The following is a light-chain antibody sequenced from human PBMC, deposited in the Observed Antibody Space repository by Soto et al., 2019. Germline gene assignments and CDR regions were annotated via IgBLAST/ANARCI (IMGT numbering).Light chain of an antibody. J-gene: IGKJ3*01. V-gene: IGKV3-20*01. CDR1: QTVCSSC. Sequence: EIVLTQSPGTLSLSPGERATLSCRASQTVCSSCLAWYQQKPGQAPRLLISGASNRATGIPDRFSGSGSGTYFTLTISRLEPEDFAVYYCQQHGSSPGFTFGPGTKVDIK. CDR2: GAS. CDR3: QQHGSSPGFT.